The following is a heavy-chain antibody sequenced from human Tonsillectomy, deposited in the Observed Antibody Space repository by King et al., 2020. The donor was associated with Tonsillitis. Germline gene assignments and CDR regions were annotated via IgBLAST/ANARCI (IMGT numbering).Heavy chain of an antibody. CDR1: GYTFTSFG. V-gene: IGHV1-18*01. D-gene: IGHD6-19*01. CDR3: ARDPGYSSGWYLDY. CDR2: ISAYDGNT. J-gene: IGHJ4*02. Sequence: QLVQSGAEVKKPGASVKVSCKASGYTFTSFGISWVRLAPGQGLEWMGWISAYDGNTNYAQKLQGRVTMTTDSSTSTAYMGLRSLRSDDTAVYYCARDPGYSSGWYLDYWGQGTLVTVSS.